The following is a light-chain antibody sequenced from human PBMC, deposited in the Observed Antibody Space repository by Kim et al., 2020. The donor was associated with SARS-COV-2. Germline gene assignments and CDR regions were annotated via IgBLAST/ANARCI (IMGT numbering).Light chain of an antibody. CDR1: SSDVGAYGL. J-gene: IGLJ3*02. CDR2: DVS. Sequence: QSALTQPRSVSGSPGQSVTISYTGTSSDVGAYGLVSWYQQHPGKAPKVMIYDVSKRPSGVPDRFSGSKSGNTASLTISGLQAEDEADYYCCSYAGNYIWVFGGGTQLTVL. V-gene: IGLV2-11*01. CDR3: CSYAGNYIWV.